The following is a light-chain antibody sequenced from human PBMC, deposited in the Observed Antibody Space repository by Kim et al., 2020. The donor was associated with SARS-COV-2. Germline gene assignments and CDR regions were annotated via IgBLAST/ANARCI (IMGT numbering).Light chain of an antibody. J-gene: IGLJ3*02. CDR3: ATWDDSLNGPV. V-gene: IGLV1-47*01. CDR2: RNN. Sequence: ELTQPTSASGTPGQRVTISCSGSTSDIGSNYVYWYQQLPGTAPKLLIYRNNQRPSGVPDRFSVSKSGTSASLAISGLRSDDEADYYCATWDDSLNGPVFGGGTQLTVL. CDR1: TSDIGSNY.